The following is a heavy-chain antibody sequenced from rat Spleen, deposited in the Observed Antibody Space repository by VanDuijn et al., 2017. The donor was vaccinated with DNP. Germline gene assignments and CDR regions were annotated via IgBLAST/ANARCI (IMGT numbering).Heavy chain of an antibody. CDR3: ARWSMAFAY. J-gene: IGHJ3*01. D-gene: IGHD4-2*01. CDR1: GFTFSDFP. V-gene: IGHV5-7*01. CDR2: ISTNGGGT. Sequence: EAHLVESGGGLEESGRSLKLSCAASGFTFSDFPMAWVRQTPTKGLEWFATISTNGGGTYYRDSVKGRFTISRDNVKSTLYLEMDSLRSEDTATYYCARWSMAFAYWGQGTLVTVSS.